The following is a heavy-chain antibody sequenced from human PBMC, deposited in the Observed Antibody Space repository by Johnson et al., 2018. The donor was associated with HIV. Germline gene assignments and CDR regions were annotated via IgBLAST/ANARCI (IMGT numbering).Heavy chain of an antibody. CDR1: GFTFSSYG. CDR2: IRYDGSNK. V-gene: IGHV3-30*02. CDR3: ARDQWMAGDAFDI. J-gene: IGHJ3*02. D-gene: IGHD5-24*01. Sequence: VQLVESGGGVVQPGGSLRLSCAASGFTFSSYGMHWVRQAPGKGLEWVAFIRYDGSNKYYADSVTGRFTISRDNSKNTLYLQMNSLRAEDTAVYYCARDQWMAGDAFDIWGQGTMVTVSS.